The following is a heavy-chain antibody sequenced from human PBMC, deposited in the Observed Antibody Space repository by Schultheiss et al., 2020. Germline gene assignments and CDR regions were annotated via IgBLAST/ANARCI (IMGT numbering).Heavy chain of an antibody. D-gene: IGHD1-26*01. CDR2: ISYDGSNK. CDR1: GFTFSSYA. CDR3: ARDSYSGSYYYYYMDV. V-gene: IGHV3-30*07. J-gene: IGHJ6*03. Sequence: GESLKIACAASGFTFSSYAMHWVRQAPGKGLEWVAVISYDGSNKYYADSVKGRFTISRDNSKNTLYLQMNSLRAEDTAVYYCARDSYSGSYYYYYMDVWGKGTTV.